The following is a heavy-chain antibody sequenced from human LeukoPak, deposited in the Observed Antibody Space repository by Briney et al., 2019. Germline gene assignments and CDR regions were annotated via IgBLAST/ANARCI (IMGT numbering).Heavy chain of an antibody. V-gene: IGHV1-2*02. CDR1: GYTFTFYC. Sequence: ASVKVSCKASGYTFTFYCMHWVRHAPGQGHEWMGWINPNSGGTNYAQKFQGRVTMTRDTSISTAYMELSRLRSDDTAVYYCARDLVAGYYYMDVWGKGTTVTVSS. D-gene: IGHD2-8*02. J-gene: IGHJ6*03. CDR2: INPNSGGT. CDR3: ARDLVAGYYYMDV.